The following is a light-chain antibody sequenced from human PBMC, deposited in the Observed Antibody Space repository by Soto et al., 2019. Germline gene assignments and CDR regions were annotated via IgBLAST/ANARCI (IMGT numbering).Light chain of an antibody. CDR1: SSDVGGYNY. Sequence: QSALTQPPSASGSPGQSVTISCTGTSSDVGGYNYVSWYQQHPGKAPRLMVYEVTTRPSGVPARFSGSKSGNTASLTVSGLQAEDEADYYCSSHAGINNVVFGGGTKLTVL. CDR2: EVT. V-gene: IGLV2-8*01. J-gene: IGLJ3*02. CDR3: SSHAGINNVV.